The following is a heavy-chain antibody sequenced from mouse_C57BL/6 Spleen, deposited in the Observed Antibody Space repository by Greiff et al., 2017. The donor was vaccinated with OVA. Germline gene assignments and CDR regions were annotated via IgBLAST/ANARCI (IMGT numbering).Heavy chain of an antibody. CDR2: IDPSDSDT. CDR3: ARSTVVARYYFDY. D-gene: IGHD1-1*01. Sequence: QVQLQQPGAELVMPGASVKLSCKASGYTFTSYWMHWVKQRPGQGLEWIGEIDPSDSDTNYNQKFKGKSTLTVDKSSSTADMLLSSLTSEDSAVYYCARSTVVARYYFDYWGQGTTLTVSS. CDR1: GYTFTSYW. V-gene: IGHV1-69*01. J-gene: IGHJ2*01.